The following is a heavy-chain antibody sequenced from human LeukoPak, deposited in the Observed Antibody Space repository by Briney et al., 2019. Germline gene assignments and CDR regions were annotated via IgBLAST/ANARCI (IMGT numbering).Heavy chain of an antibody. CDR1: GFNFGDYG. Sequence: GGSLRLSCTASGFNFGDYGLSWVRQAPGKGLEWIGFIRRKANDGTTEYAASVKGRFTISRDDSKNIAYLQMNGLQTEDTALYYSTRADGDYDHRFFDYWGQGTQVIVSS. V-gene: IGHV3-49*04. CDR3: TRADGDYDHRFFDY. CDR2: IRRKANDGTT. D-gene: IGHD4-17*01. J-gene: IGHJ4*02.